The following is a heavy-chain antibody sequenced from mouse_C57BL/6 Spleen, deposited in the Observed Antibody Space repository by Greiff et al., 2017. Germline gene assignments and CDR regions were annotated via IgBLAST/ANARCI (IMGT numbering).Heavy chain of an antibody. CDR2: ISYSSST. CDR1: GYSITSDY. Sequence: EVQVVESGPGLVKPSQTLSLTCSVTGYSITSDYWNWIRKFQVKKLEYMGYISYSSSTYNNPSLKSRISITPDTSKNQYYLQLNAVTTEDTATYYCARGGNSVYYFDYWGQGTTLTVSS. CDR3: ARGGNSVYYFDY. J-gene: IGHJ2*01. D-gene: IGHD2-1*01. V-gene: IGHV3-8*01.